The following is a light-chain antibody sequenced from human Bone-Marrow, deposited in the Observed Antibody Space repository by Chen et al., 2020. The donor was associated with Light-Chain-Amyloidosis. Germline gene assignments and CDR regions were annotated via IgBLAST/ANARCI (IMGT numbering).Light chain of an antibody. CDR1: NIGSTS. J-gene: IGLJ3*02. Sequence: SYVLTQPSSVSVAPGQTATIACGGNNIGSTSVHWYQQTPGQAPLLVVYDDSDRHSGIPERLSGSNAGNAATLTISRVAAGDEADYYCQVWDRSSDRPVFGGGTKLNVL. V-gene: IGLV3-21*02. CDR3: QVWDRSSDRPV. CDR2: DDS.